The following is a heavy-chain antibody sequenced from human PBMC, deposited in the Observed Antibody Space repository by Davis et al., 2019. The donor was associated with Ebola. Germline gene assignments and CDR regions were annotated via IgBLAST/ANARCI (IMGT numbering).Heavy chain of an antibody. Sequence: GESLKISCAASGFTFSDYTMNWVRRAPGKGLEWVSYISTTSRTIYYADSVKGRFTISRDNAKNSLYPQMNSLRDEDTAVYYCARALRNYDILTGYFYYFDSWGQGTLVTVSS. J-gene: IGHJ4*02. CDR2: ISTTSRTI. CDR3: ARALRNYDILTGYFYYFDS. CDR1: GFTFSDYT. D-gene: IGHD3-9*01. V-gene: IGHV3-48*02.